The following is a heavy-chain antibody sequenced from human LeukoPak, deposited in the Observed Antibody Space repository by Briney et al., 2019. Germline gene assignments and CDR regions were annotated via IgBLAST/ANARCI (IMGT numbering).Heavy chain of an antibody. D-gene: IGHD3-16*02. CDR2: IYSGGST. V-gene: IGHV3-53*01. J-gene: IGHJ4*02. Sequence: GGSLRLSCAASGFTVSRNYMSWVRQAPGKGLEWVSVIYSGGSTYYADSVKGRFTISRDNSKNTLYLQMNSLRAEDTAVYYCARESDYVWGSYRSYYFDYWGQGTLVTVSP. CDR3: ARESDYVWGSYRSYYFDY. CDR1: GFTVSRNY.